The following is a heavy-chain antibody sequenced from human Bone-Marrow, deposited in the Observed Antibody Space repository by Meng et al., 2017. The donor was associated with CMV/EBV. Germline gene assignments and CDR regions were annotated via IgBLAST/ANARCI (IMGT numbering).Heavy chain of an antibody. J-gene: IGHJ4*02. V-gene: IGHV4-59*01. Sequence: SETLSLTCTVSGGSISYYYWSWIRQPPGKGLEWIGSIYYSGSTNYSPSLKSRVTISVDTSKNQFSLNPTSVTAADTAVYYCARGSLDFWSGFYAYWGQGTLVTVSS. CDR2: IYYSGST. CDR1: GGSISYYY. CDR3: ARGSLDFWSGFYAY. D-gene: IGHD3-3*01.